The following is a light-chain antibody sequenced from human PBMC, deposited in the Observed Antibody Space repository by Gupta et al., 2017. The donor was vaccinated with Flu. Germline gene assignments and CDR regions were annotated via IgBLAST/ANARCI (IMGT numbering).Light chain of an antibody. V-gene: IGKV1D-12*01. CDR3: QQANSIPSIT. Sequence: SSVFASVGDRGLITCRASQGITSWLAWSQQKPRKAPKLLIYAATPWQNSVPSMFSGSGPGTHLPLTISSRQQEEFAAYYSQQANSIPSITFGQATPVEIK. J-gene: IGKJ5*01. CDR1: QGITSW. CDR2: AAT.